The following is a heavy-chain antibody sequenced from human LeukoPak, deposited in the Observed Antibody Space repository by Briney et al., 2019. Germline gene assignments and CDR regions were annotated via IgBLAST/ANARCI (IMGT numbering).Heavy chain of an antibody. J-gene: IGHJ4*02. CDR3: ARHVRGYSGYDSINFFDY. V-gene: IGHV4-59*01. Sequence: PSETLSLTCTVSGGSISSYYWSWIRQPPGKGLEWIGYIFYSGSTDYNPSLKSRVSLSVDTSKNQFSLKLSSVTAADTAMYYCARHVRGYSGYDSINFFDYWGQGTLVTVSS. CDR2: IFYSGST. CDR1: GGSISSYY. D-gene: IGHD5-12*01.